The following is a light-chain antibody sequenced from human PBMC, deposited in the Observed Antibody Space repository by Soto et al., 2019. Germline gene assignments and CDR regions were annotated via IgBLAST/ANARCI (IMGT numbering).Light chain of an antibody. V-gene: IGLV2-14*01. CDR3: ISYTSSSSHVV. J-gene: IGLJ2*01. CDR2: DVS. Sequence: QSALTQPASVSGSPGQSITISCTGTSSDVGGYNYVSWYQQHTGKAPKLMIDDVSNRPSGVSNRFSGSKSGNTASLTISGRQAEDEADYYCISYTSSSSHVVFGGGTKVTV. CDR1: SSDVGGYNY.